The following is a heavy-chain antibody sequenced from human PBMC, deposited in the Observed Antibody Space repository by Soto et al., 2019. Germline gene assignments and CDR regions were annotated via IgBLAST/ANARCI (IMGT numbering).Heavy chain of an antibody. V-gene: IGHV1-69*13. CDR1: GGTFSSYA. D-gene: IGHD3-22*01. CDR3: ARNLGGYYLHNWFDP. Sequence: SVKVSCKASGGTFSSYAISWVRQAPGQGLEWMGGIIPIFGTANYAQKIQGRVTITADESTSTAYMELSSLRSEDTAVYYCARNLGGYYLHNWFDPWGQGTLVTVSS. CDR2: IIPIFGTA. J-gene: IGHJ5*02.